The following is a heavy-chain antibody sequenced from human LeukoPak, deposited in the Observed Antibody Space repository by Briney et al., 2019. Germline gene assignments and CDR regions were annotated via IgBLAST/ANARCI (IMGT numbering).Heavy chain of an antibody. J-gene: IGHJ4*02. D-gene: IGHD1-26*01. CDR3: TRWSGSYYS. Sequence: PGGSLRLSCAASGFTFSTDAVLWVRQAPGMGLEWVSAISSNGRGTYYVNSVKGRFTISRDNSKNTVYLQMASLGTEDMAVYYCTRWSGSYYSGGQGTLVTVSS. V-gene: IGHV3-64*01. CDR2: ISSNGRGT. CDR1: GFTFSTDA.